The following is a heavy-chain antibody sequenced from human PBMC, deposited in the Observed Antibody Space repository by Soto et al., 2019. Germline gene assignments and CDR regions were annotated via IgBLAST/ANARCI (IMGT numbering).Heavy chain of an antibody. CDR2: ISSSSSYI. D-gene: IGHD3-10*01. CDR1: GFTFSSYS. V-gene: IGHV3-21*01. CDR3: ARGDGSGSYYNPEGYHYFDY. J-gene: IGHJ4*02. Sequence: PGGSLRLSCTASGFTFSSYSMNWVRHAPGKGLEWVSSISSSSSYIYYADSVKGRFTISRDNAKNSLYLQMNSLRAEDTAVYYCARGDGSGSYYNPEGYHYFDYWGQGTLVTVSS.